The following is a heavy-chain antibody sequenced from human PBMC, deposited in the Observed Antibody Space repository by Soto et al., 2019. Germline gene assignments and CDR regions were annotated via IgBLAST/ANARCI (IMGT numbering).Heavy chain of an antibody. V-gene: IGHV4-39*01. J-gene: IGHJ5*02. CDR3: ARLGYYDFWSGRDNWFDP. D-gene: IGHD3-3*01. Sequence: PSETLSLTCTVSGGSISSSSYYWGWIRQPPGKGLEWIGSIYYSGSTYYNPSLKSRVTISVDTSKNQFSLKLSSVTVADTAVYYCARLGYYDFWSGRDNWFDPWGQGTLVTVSS. CDR1: GGSISSSSYY. CDR2: IYYSGST.